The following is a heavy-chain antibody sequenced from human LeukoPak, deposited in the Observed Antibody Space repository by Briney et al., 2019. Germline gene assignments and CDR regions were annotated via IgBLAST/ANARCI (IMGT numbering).Heavy chain of an antibody. CDR2: IYYSGST. D-gene: IGHD1-26*01. J-gene: IGHJ4*02. V-gene: IGHV4-39*01. CDR1: GGSISSSSYY. CDR3: ARLPIVGASYYFDY. Sequence: SETLSLTCTVSGGSISSSSYYWGWIRQPPGKGLEWIGSIYYSGSTYYNPSLKSRVTISVDTSKNQFSLKLSSVTAADTAVYYCARLPIVGASYYFDYWGQGTLVTVSS.